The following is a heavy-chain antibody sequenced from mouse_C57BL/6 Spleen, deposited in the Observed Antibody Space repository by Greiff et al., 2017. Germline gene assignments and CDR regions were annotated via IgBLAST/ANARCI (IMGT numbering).Heavy chain of an antibody. V-gene: IGHV5-17*01. Sequence: DVKLVESGGGLVKPGGSLKLSCAASGFTFSDYGMHWVRQAPEKGLEWVAYLSSGSSTIYYADTVKGRFTISRDNAKNTLFLQMTSLRSEDTAMYYCARGGSSYEGYWYFDFWGTGTTVTVSS. CDR3: ARGGSSYEGYWYFDF. CDR2: LSSGSSTI. D-gene: IGHD1-1*01. J-gene: IGHJ1*03. CDR1: GFTFSDYG.